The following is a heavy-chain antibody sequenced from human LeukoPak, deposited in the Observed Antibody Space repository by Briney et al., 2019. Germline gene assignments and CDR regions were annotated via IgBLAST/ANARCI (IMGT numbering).Heavy chain of an antibody. CDR1: GYTFTSYA. J-gene: IGHJ3*02. CDR3: ASSFDILTGYSTDAFDI. D-gene: IGHD3-9*01. CDR2: IIPILGIA. Sequence: SVKVSCKASGYTFTSYAVVWVRQAPGQGLEWMGRIIPILGIANYAQKFQGRVTITADKSTSTAYMELSSLRSENTAVYYCASSFDILTGYSTDAFDIWGQGTMVTVSS. V-gene: IGHV1-69*04.